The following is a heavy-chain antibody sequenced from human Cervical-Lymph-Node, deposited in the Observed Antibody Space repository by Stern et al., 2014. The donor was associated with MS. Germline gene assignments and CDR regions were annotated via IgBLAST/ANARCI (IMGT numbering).Heavy chain of an antibody. J-gene: IGHJ5*02. D-gene: IGHD5/OR15-5a*01. Sequence: VQLVESGAEVKKPASSVKVSCKASGGTFNTSAISWVRQAPGQGLEWMGGIIPILGTTNYAQKFQGRVTLTADKSTSTAYMALSGLRYEDTAVYYCARDLGVGPSVSWGQGTVVTVSS. V-gene: IGHV1-69*06. CDR2: IIPILGTT. CDR3: ARDLGVGPSVS. CDR1: GGTFNTSA.